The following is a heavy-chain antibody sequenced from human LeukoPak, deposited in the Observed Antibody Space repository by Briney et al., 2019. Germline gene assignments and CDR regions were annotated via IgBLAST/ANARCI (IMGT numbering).Heavy chain of an antibody. CDR2: INPNSGDT. CDR1: GYTFTAHY. J-gene: IGHJ4*02. V-gene: IGHV1-2*04. CDR3: GRGHPVVPAAVPDY. D-gene: IGHD2-2*02. Sequence: GASLKVSCKASGYTFTAHYMHWVRQAPGQGLEWMGWINPNSGDTNYAQKFQGWVTMTRDTSISTAYMELNTLRSDDTAVYYCGRGHPVVPAAVPDYWGQGTLVTVSS.